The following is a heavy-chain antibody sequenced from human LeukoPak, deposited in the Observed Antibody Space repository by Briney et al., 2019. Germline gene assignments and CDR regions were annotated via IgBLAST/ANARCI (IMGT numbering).Heavy chain of an antibody. CDR1: GFTFSSYA. V-gene: IGHV3-23*01. CDR2: ISGSGGST. J-gene: IGHJ4*02. D-gene: IGHD3-16*01. Sequence: NPGGSLRLSCAASGFTFSSYAMSWVRQAPGKGLEWVSAISGSGGSTHYADSVKGRFTISRDNPRNTLYLQMNSLRAEDTAVYFCAKRGIVIRSLFAVGYHKEASYFDSWGQGALVTVSS. CDR3: AKRGIVIRSLFAVGYHKEASYFDS.